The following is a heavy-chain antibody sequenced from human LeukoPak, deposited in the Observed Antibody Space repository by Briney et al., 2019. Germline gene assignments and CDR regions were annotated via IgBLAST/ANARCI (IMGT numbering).Heavy chain of an antibody. D-gene: IGHD3-22*01. V-gene: IGHV4-34*01. CDR1: GGSFSGYY. J-gene: IGHJ4*02. CDR3: AGKYYYDSSAYFYVDW. CDR2: ISHSGST. Sequence: PSETLSLTCAVYGGSFSGYYWSWIRQPPGKGLEWIGEISHSGSTNYSPSLKSRVTISVDTSKNQFSLKLSSVTAADTALYYCAGKYYYDSSAYFYVDWWGQGTLVTVSS.